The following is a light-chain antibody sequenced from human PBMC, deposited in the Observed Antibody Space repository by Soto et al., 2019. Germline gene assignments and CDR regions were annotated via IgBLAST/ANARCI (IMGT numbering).Light chain of an antibody. CDR2: GVS. CDR3: QVYGSSPKT. CDR1: QPVNSGY. J-gene: IGKJ1*01. Sequence: IVLTQSPGTLSLSPGEGATLSCRASQPVNSGYLAWYQQKPGQAPRLLMYGVSTRDTGIPDRFSGSRAGTDFTLTISRLEPGDFAVYYCQVYGSSPKTFGQGTKVEFK. V-gene: IGKV3-20*01.